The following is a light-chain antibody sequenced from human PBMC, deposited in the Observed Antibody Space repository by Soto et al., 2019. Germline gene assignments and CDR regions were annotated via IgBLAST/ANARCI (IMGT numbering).Light chain of an antibody. CDR1: QGIAPY. J-gene: IGKJ2*01. V-gene: IGKV1-27*01. CDR3: QQYSSAPLT. CDR2: ATS. Sequence: DVEMTQSPSSLSAFVGDRVTITCRASQGIAPYLAWFQQKPGKDPKLLIYATSTLESGIPSRFSGSGSGTDFTLTISSLQPEDVATYYCQQYSSAPLTFGQGTKVEIK.